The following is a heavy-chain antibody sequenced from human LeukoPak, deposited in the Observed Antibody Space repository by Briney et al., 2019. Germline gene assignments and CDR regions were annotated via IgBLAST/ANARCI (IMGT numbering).Heavy chain of an antibody. J-gene: IGHJ4*02. Sequence: GASVKVSCKASGYTFTSYCISWVRQAPGQGLEWMGWISAYNGNTNYAQKLQGRVTMTTDTSTSTAYMELRSLRSDDTAVYYCARAPMYSSGWYGIDYWGQGTLVTVSS. CDR3: ARAPMYSSGWYGIDY. CDR2: ISAYNGNT. CDR1: GYTFTSYC. V-gene: IGHV1-18*01. D-gene: IGHD6-19*01.